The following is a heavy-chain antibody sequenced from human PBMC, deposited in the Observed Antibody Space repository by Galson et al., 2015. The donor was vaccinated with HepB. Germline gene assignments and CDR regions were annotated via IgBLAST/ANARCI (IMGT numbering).Heavy chain of an antibody. CDR2: IKQDGSEK. CDR1: GFTFSSYW. J-gene: IGHJ5*02. CDR3: ARDGRHSGTYYAGWFDP. Sequence: SLRLSCAASGFTFSSYWMSWVRQTPGKGLECVANIKQDGSEKYYVDSVKGRFTISRDNAKNSLYLQMNSLRAEDTAVYYCARDGRHSGTYYAGWFDPWGQGTLVTVSS. V-gene: IGHV3-7*03. D-gene: IGHD1-26*01.